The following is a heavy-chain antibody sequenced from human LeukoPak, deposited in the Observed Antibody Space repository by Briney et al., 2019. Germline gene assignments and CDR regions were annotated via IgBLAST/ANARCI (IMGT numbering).Heavy chain of an antibody. CDR2: IWYDGSNK. J-gene: IGHJ4*02. Sequence: GGSLRLSCAASGFTFSCYGMHWVRQAPGKGLEWVAVIWYDGSNKYYADSVKGRFTISRDNSKNTLYLQMNSLRAEDTAVYYYARDPGYCSSASCYATPHYWGQGTLVTVSS. CDR3: ARDPGYCSSASCYATPHY. V-gene: IGHV3-33*01. CDR1: GFTFSCYG. D-gene: IGHD2-2*01.